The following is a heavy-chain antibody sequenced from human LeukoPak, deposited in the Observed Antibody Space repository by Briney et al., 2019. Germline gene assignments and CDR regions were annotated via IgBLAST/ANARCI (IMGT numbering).Heavy chain of an antibody. CDR3: ARPHYYGSGSRDY. Sequence: SETLSLTCTVSGVSISSSNSYWSWIRQPPGKGLEWIGEINHSGSTNYNPSLKSRVTISVDTSKNQFSLKLSSVTAADTAVYYCARPHYYGSGSRDYWGQGTLVTVSS. D-gene: IGHD3-10*01. V-gene: IGHV4-39*07. CDR2: INHSGST. CDR1: GVSISSSNSY. J-gene: IGHJ4*02.